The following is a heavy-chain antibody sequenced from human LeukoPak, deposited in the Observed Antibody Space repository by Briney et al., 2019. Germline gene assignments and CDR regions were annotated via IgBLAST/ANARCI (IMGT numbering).Heavy chain of an antibody. J-gene: IGHJ4*02. CDR3: AKVQGGPFFDSSAHFFDY. Sequence: PGGSLRLSCAASGFTFSNFAMSWVRQASGKGLEWVSAISGTGGSTHYADSVKGRFTISRDNSKNTVYLQMNSPRAEDKAVYYCAKVQGGPFFDSSAHFFDYWGQGTLVTVSS. CDR1: GFTFSNFA. CDR2: ISGTGGST. V-gene: IGHV3-23*01. D-gene: IGHD3-22*01.